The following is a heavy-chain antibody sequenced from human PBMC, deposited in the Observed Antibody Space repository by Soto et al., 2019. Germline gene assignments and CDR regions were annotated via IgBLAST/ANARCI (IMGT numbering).Heavy chain of an antibody. CDR1: GYTFTSYG. V-gene: IGHV1-18*04. CDR2: ISAYNGNT. D-gene: IGHD5-18*01. CDR3: AKGDTAMVLGYYYYYYGMDV. Sequence: GASVKVSCKASGYTFTSYGISWVRQAPGQGLEWMGWISAYNGNTNYAQKLQGRVTMTTDTSTSTAYMELRSLRAEDTAVYYCAKGDTAMVLGYYYYYYGMDVWGQGTTVTVSS. J-gene: IGHJ6*02.